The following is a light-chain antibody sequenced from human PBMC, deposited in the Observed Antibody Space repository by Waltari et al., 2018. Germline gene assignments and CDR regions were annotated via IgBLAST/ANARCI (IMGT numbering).Light chain of an antibody. Sequence: DIQMTQSPPSLSASVGDRVTITCRATQNISTSLNWYQHKAGKAPKLLIYAASSLQSGVPSRFSGSESGTDFTLTISTLQPEDFATYYCQQSYITPLTFGGGTKVEIK. CDR1: QNISTS. J-gene: IGKJ4*01. CDR3: QQSYITPLT. CDR2: AAS. V-gene: IGKV1-39*01.